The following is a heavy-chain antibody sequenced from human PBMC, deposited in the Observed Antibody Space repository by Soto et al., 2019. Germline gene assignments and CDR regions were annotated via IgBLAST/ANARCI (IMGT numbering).Heavy chain of an antibody. D-gene: IGHD3-9*01. CDR3: ARVGDTLRLVPQPTDY. V-gene: IGHV3-23*01. CDR1: GFTFSSYA. J-gene: IGHJ4*02. Sequence: GGSLRLSCAASGFTFSSYAMSWVRQAPGKGLEWVSAISGSSGSTYYADSVKGRFAISRDNSKNTLYLQMNSLRTEDTAVYYCARVGDTLRLVPQPTDYWGQGTLVTV. CDR2: ISGSSGST.